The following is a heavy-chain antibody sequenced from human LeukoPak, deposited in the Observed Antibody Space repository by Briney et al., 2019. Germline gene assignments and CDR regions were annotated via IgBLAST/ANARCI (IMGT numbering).Heavy chain of an antibody. CDR1: GFTFSSYD. CDR3: ARVRGGASSWYQFDY. D-gene: IGHD6-13*01. CDR2: IGTAGDT. V-gene: IGHV3-13*01. J-gene: IGHJ4*02. Sequence: HPGGSLRLSCAASGFTFSSYDMHWVRQATGKGLEWVSAIGTAGDTYYPGPVKGRFTISRENAKNSLYLQMNSLRAEDTAVYYCARVRGGASSWYQFDYWGQGTLVTVSS.